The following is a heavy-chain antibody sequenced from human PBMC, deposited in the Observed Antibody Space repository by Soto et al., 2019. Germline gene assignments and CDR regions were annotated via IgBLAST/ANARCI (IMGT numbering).Heavy chain of an antibody. V-gene: IGHV2-5*01. J-gene: IGHJ2*01. CDR3: AQWETYYESSGTRYWYFDL. D-gene: IGHD3-22*01. Sequence: QITLKESGPTLVKPTQTLTLTCTYSGFSLSTSGVGVGWIRQPPGKALEWLALIYWYDDKRYSPSLKSRLTITKDTSKNQVVLTMTNMDPVDTATYYCAQWETYYESSGTRYWYFDLWGRGTLVTVSS. CDR2: IYWYDDK. CDR1: GFSLSTSGVG.